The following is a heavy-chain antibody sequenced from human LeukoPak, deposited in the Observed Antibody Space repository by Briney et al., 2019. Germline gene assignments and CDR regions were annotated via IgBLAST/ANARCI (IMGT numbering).Heavy chain of an antibody. V-gene: IGHV4-34*01. CDR2: VNHSGST. J-gene: IGHJ4*02. Sequence: SETLSLTCAVHGGPFSGYSWNWIRQPPGMGLEWIGEVNHSGSTNYNPSLKSRITISVDTAKNQFSLKLSSVTAADTSVYYCARGGYSGYRSRFDYWGQGTLVTVSS. D-gene: IGHD5-12*01. CDR3: ARGGYSGYRSRFDY. CDR1: GGPFSGYS.